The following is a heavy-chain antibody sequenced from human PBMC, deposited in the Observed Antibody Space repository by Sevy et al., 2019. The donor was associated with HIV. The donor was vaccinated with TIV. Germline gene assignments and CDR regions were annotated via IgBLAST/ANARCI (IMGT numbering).Heavy chain of an antibody. J-gene: IGHJ4*02. V-gene: IGHV3-7*01. CDR2: IKRDGSEK. CDR1: GFSFGDYW. Sequence: GGSLRLSCVASGFSFGDYWMTWVRQAPGKGLGWVANIKRDGSEKYYADSVKGRFSISGDNAKNSLYLQMNSLGAEDTAIYYCARDALDNYYNYWGQGTLVTVSS. CDR3: ARDALDNYYNY. D-gene: IGHD1-26*01.